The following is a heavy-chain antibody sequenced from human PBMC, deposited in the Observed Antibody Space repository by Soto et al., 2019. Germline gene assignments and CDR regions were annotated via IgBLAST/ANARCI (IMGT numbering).Heavy chain of an antibody. D-gene: IGHD2-15*01. CDR1: GFTFSSYA. V-gene: IGHV3-23*01. Sequence: GGALRLSCAASGFTFSSYAMSWVRQAPGKGLEWVSAISGSGGSTYYADSVKGRFTISRDNSKNTLYLQMNSLRAEDTAVYYCAKDRYCSGGSCFDAFDIWGQGTMVTVSS. CDR2: ISGSGGST. CDR3: AKDRYCSGGSCFDAFDI. J-gene: IGHJ3*02.